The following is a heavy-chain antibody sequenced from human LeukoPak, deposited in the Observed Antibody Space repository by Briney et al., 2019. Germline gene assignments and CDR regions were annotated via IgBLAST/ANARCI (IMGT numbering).Heavy chain of an antibody. V-gene: IGHV3-30*04. CDR1: GFTFSSYA. D-gene: IGHD4-11*01. CDR3: ANPPTVTNFHY. J-gene: IGHJ4*02. CDR2: ISYDGSNK. Sequence: GGSLRLSCAASGFTFSSYAMHWVRQAPGKGLEWVAVISYDGSNKYYADSVKGRFTISRDNSKNTLYLQMNSLRAEDTAIYYCANPPTVTNFHYWGQGTLVTVSS.